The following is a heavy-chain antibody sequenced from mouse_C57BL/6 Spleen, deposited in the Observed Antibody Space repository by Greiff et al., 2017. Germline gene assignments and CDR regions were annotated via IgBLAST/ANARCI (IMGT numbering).Heavy chain of an antibody. Sequence: EVKLEESGGGLVKPGGSLKLSCAASGFTFSSYTMSWVRQTPEKRLEWVATISGGGGNTYYPDSVKGRFTISRDNAKNTLYLQMSSLRSEDTALYYCARHGGLRRGGYFDYWGQGTTLTVSS. J-gene: IGHJ2*01. CDR1: GFTFSSYT. V-gene: IGHV5-9*01. CDR2: ISGGGGNT. CDR3: ARHGGLRRGGYFDY. D-gene: IGHD2-4*01.